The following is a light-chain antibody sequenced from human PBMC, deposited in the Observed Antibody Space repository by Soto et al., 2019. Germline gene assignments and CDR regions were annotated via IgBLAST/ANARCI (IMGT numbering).Light chain of an antibody. V-gene: IGLV2-11*01. CDR1: NSDVGSYDY. CDR2: NVN. J-gene: IGLJ7*01. CDR3: FSYTTSATWV. Sequence: QSALIQPPSVSGSPGQSVTLSCTGTNSDVGSYDYVSLNQHHPGTVPKPMIYNVNGQPSGVPDRFSGSKSSNTASMTISGLQAEDEADSFCFSYTTSATWVFGGGTQLTVL.